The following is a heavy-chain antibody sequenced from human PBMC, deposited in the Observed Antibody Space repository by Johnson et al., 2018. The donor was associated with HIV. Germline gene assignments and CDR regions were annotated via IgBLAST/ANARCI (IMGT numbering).Heavy chain of an antibody. CDR2: ISYDGSIK. CDR3: ARVGDAFDI. V-gene: IGHV3-30*04. J-gene: IGHJ3*02. CDR1: GFTFSSYA. Sequence: QVQLVESGGGVVQPGRSLRLSCAASGFTFSSYAMHWVRQAPGKGLEWVAVISYDGSIKYYVDSLKGRFTISRDNSKNTLYLQMNSLRAEDTAVYYCARVGDAFDIWGQGKMVTVSS.